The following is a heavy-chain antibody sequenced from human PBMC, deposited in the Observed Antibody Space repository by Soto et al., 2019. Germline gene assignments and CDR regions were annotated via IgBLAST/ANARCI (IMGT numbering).Heavy chain of an antibody. V-gene: IGHV4-34*01. CDR1: GGSFIGHS. D-gene: IGHD3-22*01. J-gene: IGHJ5*01. CDR3: STRAYDTNGYYRFDP. Sequence: SEPLSLTCAVYGGSFIGHSWTCVLESPVKGLEWIGDINHSGRVNYSPSLKSRVTISLDTSKNQFSLTLSAVTAADTATYYCSTRAYDTNGYYRFDPWGQGTLVTVSS. CDR2: INHSGRV.